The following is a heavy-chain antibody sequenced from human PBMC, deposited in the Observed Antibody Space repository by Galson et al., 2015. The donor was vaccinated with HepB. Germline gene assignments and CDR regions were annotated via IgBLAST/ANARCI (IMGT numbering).Heavy chain of an antibody. V-gene: IGHV1-69*02. CDR1: GGTFTTYN. CDR2: YVPIGDVA. D-gene: IGHD2/OR15-2a*01. CDR3: AKNTVYDYYFYAIDI. J-gene: IGHJ6*03. Sequence: SVKVSCKASGGTFTTYNINWVRQAPGQGLEWMGRYVPIGDVANYAPNVQGRVTITADKSTTTVYLEVHSLRSDDTAVYYCAKNTVYDYYFYAIDIWGKGTTVTVSS.